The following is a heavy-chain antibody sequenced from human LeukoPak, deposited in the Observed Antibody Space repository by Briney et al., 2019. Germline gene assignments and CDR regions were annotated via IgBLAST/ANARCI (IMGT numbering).Heavy chain of an antibody. Sequence: GASVKVSCKASGYTFTSYAMHWVRQAPGQRLEWMGWINAGNGNTKYSQKFQGRVTITRDTSASTAYMELSSLRSEDTAVYYCARGDARWLVPDYFDYWGQGTLVTVSS. CDR2: INAGNGNT. J-gene: IGHJ4*02. CDR1: GYTFTSYA. CDR3: ARGDARWLVPDYFDY. V-gene: IGHV1-3*01. D-gene: IGHD6-19*01.